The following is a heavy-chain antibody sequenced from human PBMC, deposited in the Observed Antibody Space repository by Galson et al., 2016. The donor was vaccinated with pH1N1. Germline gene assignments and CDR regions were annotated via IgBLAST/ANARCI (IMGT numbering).Heavy chain of an antibody. CDR3: ARSPGYMVTALDN. D-gene: IGHD2-21*02. J-gene: IGHJ4*01. CDR1: GGTFSSFG. CDR2: IIGMFATT. V-gene: IGHV1-69*13. Sequence: SVKVSCKASGGTFSSFGISWVRQAPGQGLEWMGGIIGMFATTNYAQKFQGRVTITADELTSTAYMGLSSLTSEDTAVYYCARSPGYMVTALDNWGHGTLVTVSS.